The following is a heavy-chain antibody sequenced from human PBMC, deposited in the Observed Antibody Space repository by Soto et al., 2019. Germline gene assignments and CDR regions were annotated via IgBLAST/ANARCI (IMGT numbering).Heavy chain of an antibody. Sequence: PSETLSLTCAVSGGSISSAGYSWRWIRQPPGKGLEWIGYIYHSGSTYYNPSLKSRVTISVDRSKNQFSLKLSSVAAADTAVYYCARQREWILTYYFDYWGQGTLVTVSS. CDR3: ARQREWILTYYFDY. CDR1: GGSISSAGYS. CDR2: IYHSGST. V-gene: IGHV4-30-2*01. J-gene: IGHJ4*02. D-gene: IGHD3-3*01.